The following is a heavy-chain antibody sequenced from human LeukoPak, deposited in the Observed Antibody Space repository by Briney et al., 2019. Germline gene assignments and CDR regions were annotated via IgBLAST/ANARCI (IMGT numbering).Heavy chain of an antibody. CDR1: GGSICGYY. CDR2: IYYSGST. CDR3: ARQDFFDSSGYLGVNY. V-gene: IGHV4-59*08. D-gene: IGHD3-22*01. Sequence: SETLSLTCTVSGGSICGYYWSWIRQPPGKGLEWIGYIYYSGSTKYNPSLKSRVTISVDTSKNQFSLKLSSVTAADMAVYYCARQDFFDSSGYLGVNYWGQGALVTVSS. J-gene: IGHJ4*02.